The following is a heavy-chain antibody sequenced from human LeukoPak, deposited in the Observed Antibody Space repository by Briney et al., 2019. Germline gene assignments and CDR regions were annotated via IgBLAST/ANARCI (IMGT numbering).Heavy chain of an antibody. V-gene: IGHV3-21*01. CDR3: ARDFGSPGYSYGYDYYYGMDV. J-gene: IGHJ6*02. CDR2: ISSSSSYI. CDR1: GFTFSSYS. Sequence: GGSLRLSCAASGFTFSSYSMNWVRQAPGKGLEWVSSISSSSSYIYYADSVKGRFTISRDNAKNSLYLQMNSLRAEDTAEYYCARDFGSPGYSYGYDYYYGMDVWGQGTTVTVSS. D-gene: IGHD5-18*01.